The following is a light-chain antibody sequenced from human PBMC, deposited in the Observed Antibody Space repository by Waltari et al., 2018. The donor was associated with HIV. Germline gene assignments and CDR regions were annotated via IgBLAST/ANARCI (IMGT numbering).Light chain of an antibody. CDR2: DVS. CDR1: SSDVGGYNH. CDR3: SSYTTSTTLVV. Sequence: QSALTQPASVSGSPGQSITISCTGTSSDVGGYNHVSWYQQHPGKAPKLMIFDVSNRPSGVSNRFSGSKSGNTASLTISGLQAEDEAHYFCSSYTTSTTLVVFGGGTKLTVL. V-gene: IGLV2-14*03. J-gene: IGLJ2*01.